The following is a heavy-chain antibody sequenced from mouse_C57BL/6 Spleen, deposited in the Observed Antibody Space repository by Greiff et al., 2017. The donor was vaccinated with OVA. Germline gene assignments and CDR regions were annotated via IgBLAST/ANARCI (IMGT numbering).Heavy chain of an antibody. CDR1: GFNIKDDY. D-gene: IGHD2-3*01. CDR3: TRGLLRY. Sequence: EVKLMESGAELVRPGASVKLSCTASGFNIKDDYMHWVKQRPEQGLEWIGWIDPENGDTEYASKFQGKATITADTSSNTAYLQLSSLTSEDTAVYYCTRGLLRYWGQGTLVTVSA. J-gene: IGHJ3*01. V-gene: IGHV14-4*01. CDR2: IDPENGDT.